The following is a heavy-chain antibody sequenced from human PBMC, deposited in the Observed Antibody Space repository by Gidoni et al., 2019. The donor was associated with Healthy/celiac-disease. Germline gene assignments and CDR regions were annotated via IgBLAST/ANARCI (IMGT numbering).Heavy chain of an antibody. CDR3: ARDGSIFGVVITLDGMDV. D-gene: IGHD3-3*01. V-gene: IGHV1-18*04. CDR2: ISAYNGNT. Sequence: QVQLVQSGAEVKKPGASVKVSCKASGYTFTSYGISWVRQAPGQGLAWMGWISAYNGNTNYAQKLQGRVTMTTDTSTSTAYMELRSLRSDDTAVYYCARDGSIFGVVITLDGMDVWGQGTTVTVSS. J-gene: IGHJ6*02. CDR1: GYTFTSYG.